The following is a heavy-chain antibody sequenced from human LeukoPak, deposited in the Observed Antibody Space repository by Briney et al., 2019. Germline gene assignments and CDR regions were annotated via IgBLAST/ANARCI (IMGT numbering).Heavy chain of an antibody. V-gene: IGHV3-15*01. CDR2: IKSKTDGGTT. D-gene: IGHD2-2*01. Sequence: KPGGSLRLSCAASGFTVSSNYMSWVRQAPGKGLEWVGRIKSKTDGGTTDYAAPVKGRFTISRDDSKNTLYLQMNSLKTEDTAVYYCTTGAPFVVVPAAIDYWGQGTLVTVSS. CDR1: GFTVSSNY. J-gene: IGHJ4*02. CDR3: TTGAPFVVVPAAIDY.